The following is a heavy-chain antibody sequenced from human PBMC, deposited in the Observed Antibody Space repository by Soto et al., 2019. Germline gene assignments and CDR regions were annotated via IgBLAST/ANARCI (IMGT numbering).Heavy chain of an antibody. CDR2: IYSNGVT. CDR1: GGSISSNTYY. CDR3: ARGVDARWHYPF. J-gene: IGHJ4*01. Sequence: PSETLSLTCAVSGGSISSNTYYWGWIRQPPGKGLDWIGIIYSNGVTSYNPSLKSRVTMSVDTSRYQVSLKLSSVTAADTALYYCARGVDARWHYPFWGQGTLVTVSS. D-gene: IGHD2-8*01. V-gene: IGHV4-39*01.